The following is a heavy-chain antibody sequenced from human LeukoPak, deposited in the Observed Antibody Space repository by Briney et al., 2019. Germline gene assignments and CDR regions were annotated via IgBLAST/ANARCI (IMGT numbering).Heavy chain of an antibody. CDR1: GFTFSSYW. D-gene: IGHD2-2*02. V-gene: IGHV3-7*03. CDR3: ARDLSGYCSSTSCYNCFDY. Sequence: PGGSLRLSCAASGFTFSSYWMSWVRQAPGKGLEWVANIKQDGSEKYYVDSVKGRFTISRDNAKNSLYLQTNSLRAEDTAVYYCARDLSGYCSSTSCYNCFDYWGQGTLVTVSS. J-gene: IGHJ4*02. CDR2: IKQDGSEK.